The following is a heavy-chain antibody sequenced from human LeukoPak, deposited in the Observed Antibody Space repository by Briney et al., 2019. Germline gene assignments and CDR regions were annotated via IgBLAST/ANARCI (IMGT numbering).Heavy chain of an antibody. CDR2: ISYDGSNK. Sequence: GGSLRLSCAASGFTFSSYGMHWVRQAPGKGLEWVAVISYDGSNKYYADSVKGRFTISRDNSKNTLYLQMNSLRAEDTAVYYCVKDSVDTAMVPDYWGQGTLVTVSS. D-gene: IGHD5-18*01. CDR1: GFTFSSYG. J-gene: IGHJ4*02. CDR3: VKDSVDTAMVPDY. V-gene: IGHV3-30*18.